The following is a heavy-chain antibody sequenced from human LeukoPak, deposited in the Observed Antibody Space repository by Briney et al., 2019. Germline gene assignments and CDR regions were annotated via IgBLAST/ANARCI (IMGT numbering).Heavy chain of an antibody. CDR2: ISYDGSNK. CDR1: GFTFSSYG. CDR3: AKESQVLRYFDWLSSFDY. J-gene: IGHJ4*02. Sequence: GRSLRLSCAASGFTFSSYGMHWVRQAPGKGLEWVAVISYDGSNKYYADSVKGRFTISRDNSKDTLYLQMNSLRAEDTAVYYCAKESQVLRYFDWLSSFDYWGQGTLVTVSS. D-gene: IGHD3-9*01. V-gene: IGHV3-30*18.